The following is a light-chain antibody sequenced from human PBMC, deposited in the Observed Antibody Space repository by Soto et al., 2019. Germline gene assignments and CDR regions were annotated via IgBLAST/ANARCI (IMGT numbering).Light chain of an antibody. CDR3: QQSYNTPS. J-gene: IGKJ4*01. CDR2: AAS. CDR1: QSISNY. Sequence: DIQMTQSPSSLSASVGDRVTITCRARQSISNYLNWYQQKPGKAPNLLIYAASSLQGGVPSRFSGSGSGTDFTLTISSLQPEDFATYYCQQSYNTPSFGGGTKVEIK. V-gene: IGKV1-39*01.